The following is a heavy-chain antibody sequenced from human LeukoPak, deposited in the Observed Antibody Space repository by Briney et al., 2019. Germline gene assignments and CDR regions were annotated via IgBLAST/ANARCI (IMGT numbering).Heavy chain of an antibody. CDR2: IYYSGNT. Sequence: SETLSLTCTVSGGSISSGGYYWSWIRQHPGKGLVWIGYIYYSGNTYYNPSLKSRVIISVDRSKNQFSLELNSVTAADTAVYYCARAPLIRGLITTFDYWGQGTLVTVSS. D-gene: IGHD3-10*01. CDR1: GGSISSGGYY. J-gene: IGHJ4*02. CDR3: ARAPLIRGLITTFDY. V-gene: IGHV4-31*03.